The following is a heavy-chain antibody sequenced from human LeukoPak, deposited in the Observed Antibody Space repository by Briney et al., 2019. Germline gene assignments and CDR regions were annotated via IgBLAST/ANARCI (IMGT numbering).Heavy chain of an antibody. J-gene: IGHJ6*03. D-gene: IGHD6-19*01. V-gene: IGHV4-34*01. CDR1: GGSFSGYY. CDR2: INHSGST. Sequence: SETLSLTCAVYGGSFSGYYWSWIRQPPGKGLEWIGEINHSGSTNYNPSLKSRVTISVDTSKNQFSLKLSSVTAADTAVYYCARGVAFQWPRRVYYYYMDVWGKGTTVTISS. CDR3: ARGVAFQWPRRVYYYYMDV.